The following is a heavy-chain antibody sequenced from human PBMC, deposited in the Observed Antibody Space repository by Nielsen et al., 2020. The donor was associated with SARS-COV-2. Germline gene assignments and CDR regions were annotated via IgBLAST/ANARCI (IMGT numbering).Heavy chain of an antibody. D-gene: IGHD6-19*01. Sequence: GESLKISCAASGFTFSSYSMNWVRQAPGKGLEWVSYISSSSSTIYYADSVKGRFTISRDNAKNSLYLQMNSLRAEDTALYYCAKDRGTAVAGTSSYYYYGMDVWGQGTTVTVSS. J-gene: IGHJ6*02. CDR1: GFTFSSYS. CDR2: ISSSSSTI. CDR3: AKDRGTAVAGTSSYYYYGMDV. V-gene: IGHV3-48*04.